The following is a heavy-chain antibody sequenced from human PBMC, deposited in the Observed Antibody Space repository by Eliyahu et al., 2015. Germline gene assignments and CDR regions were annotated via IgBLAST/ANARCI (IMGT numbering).Heavy chain of an antibody. Sequence: EVQLLESGGGLAQPGGSLXLSCPAXGFXFSSHALSWVRXXPGKRLEWVSAISGSGGSTYYADSVKGRFTISRDNSKNTLYLQMSSLRAEDTALYYCAKEKYGDYPFDYWGQGTLVTVSS. CDR3: AKEKYGDYPFDY. CDR2: ISGSGGST. CDR1: GFXFSSHA. J-gene: IGHJ4*02. D-gene: IGHD4-17*01. V-gene: IGHV3-23*01.